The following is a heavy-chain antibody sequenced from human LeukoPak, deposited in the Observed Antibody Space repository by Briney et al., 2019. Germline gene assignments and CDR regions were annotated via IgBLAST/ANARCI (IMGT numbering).Heavy chain of an antibody. V-gene: IGHV1-2*04. J-gene: IGHJ4*02. CDR1: GYAFTSYY. D-gene: IGHD6-13*01. CDR2: INPSGGST. CDR3: ARGDSSNPLYYFDY. Sequence: GASVKVSCKASGYAFTSYYMHWVRQAPGQGLEWMGIINPSGGSTNYAQKFQGWVTMTRDTSISTAYMELSRLRSDDTAVYYCARGDSSNPLYYFDYWGQGTLVTVSS.